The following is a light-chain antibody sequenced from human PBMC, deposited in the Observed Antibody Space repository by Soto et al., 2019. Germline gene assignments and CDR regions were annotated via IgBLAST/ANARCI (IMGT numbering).Light chain of an antibody. CDR3: HQYGSSPPRFT. Sequence: ESVLTQSPGTLSLSPGERATLSCRASQSVSSSYLAWYQQKPGQAPRLLIYSASSRATDIPDRFSGSGSGTDFTLTISRLEPEDFAVYYCHQYGSSPPRFTFGPGTRVDIQ. J-gene: IGKJ3*01. CDR2: SAS. CDR1: QSVSSSY. V-gene: IGKV3-20*01.